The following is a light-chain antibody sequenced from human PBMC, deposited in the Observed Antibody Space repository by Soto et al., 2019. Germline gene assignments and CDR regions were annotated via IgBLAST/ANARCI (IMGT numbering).Light chain of an antibody. J-gene: IGLJ2*01. V-gene: IGLV2-14*03. Sequence: QSVLTQPASLSGSPGRSVTIYCTGTSTDIVDFNYFPWYQHLPGRAPQLIIYDVTNRPSGISYRFSASKSGRTASLTISGLQAEDEADYYCSSYSSSTTHVVFGGGTQLTVL. CDR1: STDIVDFNY. CDR2: DVT. CDR3: SSYSSSTTHVV.